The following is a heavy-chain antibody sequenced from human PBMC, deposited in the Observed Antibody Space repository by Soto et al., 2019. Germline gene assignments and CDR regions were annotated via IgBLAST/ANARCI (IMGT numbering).Heavy chain of an antibody. CDR1: GGTFSSYA. CDR3: ARDSHYDFWSGYYYYYYGMDV. Sequence: SVKVSCKASGGTFSSYAISWVRQAPGQGLEWMGGIIPIFGTANYAQKFQGRVTITADESTSTAYMEPSSLRSEDTAVYYCARDSHYDFWSGYYYYYYGMDVWGQGTTVTVSS. D-gene: IGHD3-3*01. J-gene: IGHJ6*02. V-gene: IGHV1-69*13. CDR2: IIPIFGTA.